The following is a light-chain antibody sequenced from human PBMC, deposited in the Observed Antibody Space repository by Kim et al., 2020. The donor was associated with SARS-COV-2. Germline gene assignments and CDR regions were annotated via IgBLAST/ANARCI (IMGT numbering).Light chain of an antibody. Sequence: GHSGTFSSTGMDFGYYMYVSWYQHYPGKATKLIIYEVTKRPSGVPGRFSGSKSGNTASLTVSGLQAEDEADYYCTSYVGNKDLVFGGGTQLTVL. J-gene: IGLJ3*02. CDR3: TSYVGNKDLV. V-gene: IGLV2-8*01. CDR2: EVT. CDR1: DFGYYMY.